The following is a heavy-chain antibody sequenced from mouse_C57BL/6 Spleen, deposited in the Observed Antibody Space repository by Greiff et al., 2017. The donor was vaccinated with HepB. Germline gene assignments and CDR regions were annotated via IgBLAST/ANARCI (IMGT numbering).Heavy chain of an antibody. Sequence: EVKLMESGGGLVQPGESLKLSCESNEYEFPSHDMSWVRKTPEKRLELVAAINSDGGSTYYPDTMERRFIISRDNTKKTLYLQMSSLRSEDTALYDCARHGEYHVGAMDYWGQGTSVTVSS. J-gene: IGHJ4*01. CDR1: EYEFPSHD. D-gene: IGHD2-10*02. V-gene: IGHV5-2*01. CDR3: ARHGEYHVGAMDY. CDR2: INSDGGST.